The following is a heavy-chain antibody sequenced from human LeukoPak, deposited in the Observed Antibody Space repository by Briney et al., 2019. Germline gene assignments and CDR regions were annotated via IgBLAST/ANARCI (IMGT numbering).Heavy chain of an antibody. D-gene: IGHD1-26*01. V-gene: IGHV3-21*04. Sequence: PGGSLRLSCALSGFTLSSYRMNWVRQAPGKGLDWVSSISSSSSYIYYEDSVKGRFTISRDNAKNSLYLQMNSLRAEDTAVYYCATDSDSGSPHGAFDIWGQGTMVTVSS. CDR1: GFTLSSYR. CDR3: ATDSDSGSPHGAFDI. CDR2: ISSSSSYI. J-gene: IGHJ3*02.